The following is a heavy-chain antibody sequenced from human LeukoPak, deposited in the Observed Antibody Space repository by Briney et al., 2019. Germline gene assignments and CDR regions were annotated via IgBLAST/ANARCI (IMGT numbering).Heavy chain of an antibody. D-gene: IGHD3-10*01. CDR1: GGSISSSSYY. J-gene: IGHJ4*02. V-gene: IGHV4-39*01. Sequence: PSETLSLTCTVSGGSISSSSYYWGWIRQPPGTGLEWIGSIYYSGSTYYNPSLKSRVTISVDTSKNQFSLKLSSVTAADTAVYYCARQYLGSGIQDFDYWGQGTLVTVSS. CDR2: IYYSGST. CDR3: ARQYLGSGIQDFDY.